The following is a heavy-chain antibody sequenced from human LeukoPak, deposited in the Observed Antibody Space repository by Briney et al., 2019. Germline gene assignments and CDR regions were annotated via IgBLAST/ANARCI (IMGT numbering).Heavy chain of an antibody. J-gene: IGHJ5*02. D-gene: IGHD6-19*01. CDR1: GFTFSSYW. V-gene: IGHV3-7*01. CDR3: ARGRAVAGRRWFDP. Sequence: GGSLRLSCAASGFTFSSYWMSWIRQAPGKGLEWVANIRQDGSEKYYVDSVKGRFTISRDNAKNSLYLQMNSLRAEDTAVYYRARGRAVAGRRWFDPWGQGTLVTVSS. CDR2: IRQDGSEK.